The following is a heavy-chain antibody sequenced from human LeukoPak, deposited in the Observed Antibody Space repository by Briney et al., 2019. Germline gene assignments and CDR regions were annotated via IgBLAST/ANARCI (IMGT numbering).Heavy chain of an antibody. CDR2: IKEDGSEK. V-gene: IGHV3-7*01. J-gene: IGHJ4*02. CDR1: GFTFRSFW. D-gene: IGHD3-22*01. Sequence: PGGSLRLSCAASGFTFRSFWMNWVRQAPGKGLEWVANIKEDGSEKYYVDSVKGRFTISRDNAKNSLYLQMNSLRAEDTAVYYCARRYYDNFDYWGQGTLVTVSS. CDR3: ARRYYDNFDY.